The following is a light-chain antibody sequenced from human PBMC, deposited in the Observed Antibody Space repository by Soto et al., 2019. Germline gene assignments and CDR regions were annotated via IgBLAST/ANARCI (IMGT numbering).Light chain of an antibody. CDR2: DTS. CDR1: TGAVTSAHY. Sequence: QAVVTQEPSLTVSPGGTVTLTCGSSTGAVTSAHYPYWFQQKPGQAPRHLIYDTSNKYPWTPARFSGSLLGGKAALTLSGAQPEDEAEYYCLLSYSGARPHVFGSGTKLTVL. J-gene: IGLJ1*01. CDR3: LLSYSGARPHV. V-gene: IGLV7-46*01.